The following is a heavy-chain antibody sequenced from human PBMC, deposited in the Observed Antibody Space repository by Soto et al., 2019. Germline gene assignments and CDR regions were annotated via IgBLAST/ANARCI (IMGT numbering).Heavy chain of an antibody. CDR3: ARLTRERSSSEGYYGMDV. J-gene: IGHJ6*02. CDR2: INPNSGGT. D-gene: IGHD6-6*01. CDR1: GYTFTGYY. V-gene: IGHV1-2*02. Sequence: ASVKVSCKASGYTFTGYYMHWVRQAPGQGLEWMGWINPNSGGTNYAQKFQGRVTMTRDTSISTAYMELSRLRSDDTAVYYCARLTRERSSSEGYYGMDVWGQGTTVTVSS.